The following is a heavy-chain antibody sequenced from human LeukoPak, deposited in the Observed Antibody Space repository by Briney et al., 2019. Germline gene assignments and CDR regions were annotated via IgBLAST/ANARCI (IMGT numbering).Heavy chain of an antibody. CDR1: GYTFTSYY. J-gene: IGHJ3*02. Sequence: ASVKVSCKASGYTFTSYYMHWVRQAPGQGLEWMGIINPSGGSTSHAQKFQGRVTMTRDTSTSAVYMELSSLKSEDTAVYYCARGRAAWSSGPDAFDIWGQGTMVTVSS. V-gene: IGHV1-46*01. CDR3: ARGRAAWSSGPDAFDI. D-gene: IGHD6-19*01. CDR2: INPSGGST.